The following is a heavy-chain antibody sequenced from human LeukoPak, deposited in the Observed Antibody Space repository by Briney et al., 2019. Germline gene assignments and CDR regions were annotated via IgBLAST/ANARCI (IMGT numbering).Heavy chain of an antibody. J-gene: IGHJ6*03. Sequence: ASVKVSCKASGYTFTSYDINWVRQVTGQGLEWMGWMNPNSGNTGYTQKFQGRVTITRNTSISTAYMELSSLRSEDTAVYYCARAAAGPDYYYYYYMDVWGKGTTVTVSS. CDR1: GYTFTSYD. CDR2: MNPNSGNT. CDR3: ARAAAGPDYYYYYYMDV. V-gene: IGHV1-8*03. D-gene: IGHD6-13*01.